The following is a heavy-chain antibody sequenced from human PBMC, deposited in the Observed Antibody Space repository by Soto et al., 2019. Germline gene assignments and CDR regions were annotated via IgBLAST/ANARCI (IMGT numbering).Heavy chain of an antibody. CDR3: AKELWFGELSDYYGMEV. CDR1: GFTFSSYA. Sequence: GGSLRLSCAASGFTFSSYATSWVRQAPGKGLEWVSAISGSGGSTYYADSVKGRFTISRDNSKNTLYLQMNSLRAEDTAVYYCAKELWFGELSDYYGMEVWGQGTTVTVSS. J-gene: IGHJ6*02. V-gene: IGHV3-23*01. CDR2: ISGSGGST. D-gene: IGHD3-10*01.